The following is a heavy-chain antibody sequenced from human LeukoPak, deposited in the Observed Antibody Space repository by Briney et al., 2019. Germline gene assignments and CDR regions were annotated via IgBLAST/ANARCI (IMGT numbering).Heavy chain of an antibody. CDR1: GFTFNSYS. J-gene: IGHJ3*02. Sequence: GGSLRLSCAASGFTFNSYSMNWVRQAPGKGLEWVSSISGSNSYIYYADSMKGRFTISRDNAKNSLYLQMNSLRAEDTAVYYCAGEVVVAATDAFDIWGQGTMVTVSS. D-gene: IGHD2-15*01. CDR2: ISGSNSYI. CDR3: AGEVVVAATDAFDI. V-gene: IGHV3-21*01.